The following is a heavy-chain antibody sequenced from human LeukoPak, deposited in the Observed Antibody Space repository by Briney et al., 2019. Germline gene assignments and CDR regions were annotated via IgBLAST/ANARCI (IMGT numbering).Heavy chain of an antibody. CDR3: AKSAVAGKKYYFDY. CDR2: ISGSGGST. CDR1: GFTFSDYY. J-gene: IGHJ4*02. V-gene: IGHV3-23*01. Sequence: PGGSLRLSCAASGFTFSDYYMSWVRQAPGKGLEWVSAISGSGGSTYYADSVKGRFTISRDNSKNTLYLQMNSLRAEDTAVYYCAKSAVAGKKYYFDYWGQGTLVTVSS. D-gene: IGHD6-19*01.